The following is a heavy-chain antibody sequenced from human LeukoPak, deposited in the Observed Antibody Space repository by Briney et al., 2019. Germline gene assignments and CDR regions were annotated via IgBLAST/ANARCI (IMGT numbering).Heavy chain of an antibody. CDR2: IYNSGST. CDR1: GGSLSTYY. D-gene: IGHD4-17*01. V-gene: IGHV4-4*08. Sequence: SETLSLTCTVSGGSLSTYYWSWIRQPPGKGLEWIGYIYNSGSTNYSPSLRSRVTISVDTSKNQFSLKLSSVTAADTAVYYCARESGMTTVTTNWFDPWGQGTLVTVSS. J-gene: IGHJ5*02. CDR3: ARESGMTTVTTNWFDP.